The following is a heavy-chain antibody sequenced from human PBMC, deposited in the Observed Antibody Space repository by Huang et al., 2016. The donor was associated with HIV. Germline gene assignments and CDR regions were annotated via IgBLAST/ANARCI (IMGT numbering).Heavy chain of an antibody. CDR3: ARPKMIDGTPYSSWNYFDS. V-gene: IGHV4-34*02. CDR2: INNRGKS. CDR1: GGSFNNYY. D-gene: IGHD2-21*01. Sequence: QVQLQQWGTGLLKPSETLSLKCAVYGGSFNNYYWSWIRQSPGKGPEWIGEINNRGKSTHNPSLRSRITMSIGTSKSQFYLSLTSVTTADTGVYYCARPKMIDGTPYSSWNYFDSWGQGTLVIVSS. J-gene: IGHJ4*02.